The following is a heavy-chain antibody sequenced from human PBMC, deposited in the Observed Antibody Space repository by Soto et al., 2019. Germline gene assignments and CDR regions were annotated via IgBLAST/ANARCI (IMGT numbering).Heavy chain of an antibody. J-gene: IGHJ6*02. Sequence: QVQLVQSGAEVKKPGSSVKVSCNGSGGTFSSYTISWVRQAPGQGLEWMGRIIPILGIANHAQKFQGRVTITADKSTSTAYMELSSLSSEDTAVYYCARFRGSYGMDVWGQGTTVTVSS. D-gene: IGHD3-10*01. V-gene: IGHV1-69*02. CDR1: GGTFSSYT. CDR2: IIPILGIA. CDR3: ARFRGSYGMDV.